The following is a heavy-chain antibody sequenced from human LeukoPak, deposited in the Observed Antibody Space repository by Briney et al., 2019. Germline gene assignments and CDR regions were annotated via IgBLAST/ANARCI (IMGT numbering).Heavy chain of an antibody. CDR1: GGSISSYY. D-gene: IGHD5-12*01. CDR2: IYYTGST. V-gene: IGHV4-59*01. Sequence: SETLSLTCTVSGGSISSYYWSWIRQPPGKELEYIGYIYYTGSTNYNPSLKSRVTISVDTSKNQFSLKLSSVTAADTAVYYCARWIAANWFDPWGQGTLVTVSS. J-gene: IGHJ5*02. CDR3: ARWIAANWFDP.